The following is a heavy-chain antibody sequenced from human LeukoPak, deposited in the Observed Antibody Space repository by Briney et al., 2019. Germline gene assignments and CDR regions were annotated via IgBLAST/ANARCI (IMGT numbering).Heavy chain of an antibody. J-gene: IGHJ4*02. CDR3: AKDLGCSGGSCYSGSFDY. V-gene: IGHV3-30*18. CDR1: GFTFSSYG. D-gene: IGHD2-15*01. CDR2: ISYYGSNK. Sequence: PGRSLRLSCAASGFTFSSYGMHWVRQAPGTGLEWVAVISYYGSNKYYADSVKGRFTISRDNSKNTLYLQMNSLRAEDTAVYYCAKDLGCSGGSCYSGSFDYWGQGTLVTVSS.